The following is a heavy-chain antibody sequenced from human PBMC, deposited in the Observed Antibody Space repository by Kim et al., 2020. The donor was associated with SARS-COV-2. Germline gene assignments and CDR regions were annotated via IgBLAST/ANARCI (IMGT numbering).Heavy chain of an antibody. J-gene: IGHJ6*03. D-gene: IGHD2-21*02. V-gene: IGHV1-2*06. Sequence: ASVKVSCKASGYTFTGYYMHWVRQAPGQGLEWMGRINPNSGGTNYAQKFQGRVTMTRDTSISTAYMELSRLRSDDTAVYYCARGDWARYYYYYYMDVWGKGTTVTVSS. CDR1: GYTFTGYY. CDR2: INPNSGGT. CDR3: ARGDWARYYYYYYMDV.